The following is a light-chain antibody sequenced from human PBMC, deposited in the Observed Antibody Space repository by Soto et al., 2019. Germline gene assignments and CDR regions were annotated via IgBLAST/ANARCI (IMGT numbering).Light chain of an antibody. CDR1: QSVSSSY. V-gene: IGKV3-20*01. J-gene: IGKJ4*01. CDR3: QQYGLSPLT. Sequence: EIVLTQSPGTLSLSPGERATLSCRASQSVSSSYLAWYQQKPGQAPRLLIYGASSRTTGIPDRFSGSGSGTDFTLTISRLEAEDFAVYYCQQYGLSPLTFGGGTKVEIK. CDR2: GAS.